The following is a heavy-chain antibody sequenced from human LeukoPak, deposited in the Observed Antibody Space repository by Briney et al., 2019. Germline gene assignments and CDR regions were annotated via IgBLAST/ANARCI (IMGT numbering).Heavy chain of an antibody. J-gene: IGHJ4*02. D-gene: IGHD3-10*01. CDR2: IYYSGST. CDR3: ARWNGNYYGSGSNYYFDY. Sequence: SETLSLTCAVSGYSTSSSNWWGLIRQPPGKGLEWIGYIYYSGSTYYNPSLKSRVTMSVDTSKNQFSLKLSSVTAVDTAVYYCARWNGNYYGSGSNYYFDYWGQGTLVTVSS. V-gene: IGHV4-28*01. CDR1: GYSTSSSNW.